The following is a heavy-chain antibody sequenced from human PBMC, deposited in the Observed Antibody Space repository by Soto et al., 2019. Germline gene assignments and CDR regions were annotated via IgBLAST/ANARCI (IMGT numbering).Heavy chain of an antibody. V-gene: IGHV4-34*01. CDR1: GGSFSGYY. J-gene: IGHJ6*02. CDR3: ARGAYYDFWSGYYKGEYYYYGMDV. D-gene: IGHD3-3*01. CDR2: INHSGST. Sequence: PSETLSLTCAVYGGSFSGYYWSWIRQPPGRGLEWIGEINHSGSTNYNPSLKSRVTISVDTSKNQFSLKLSSVTAADTAVYYCARGAYYDFWSGYYKGEYYYYGMDVWGQGTTVTLSS.